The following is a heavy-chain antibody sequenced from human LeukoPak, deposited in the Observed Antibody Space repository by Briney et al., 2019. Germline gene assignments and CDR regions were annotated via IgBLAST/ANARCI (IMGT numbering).Heavy chain of an antibody. Sequence: SETLYLTCTVSGGSISSSSYYWGWIRQPPGKGLEWIGSIYYSGSTYYNPSLKSRVTISVDTSKNQFSLKLSSVTAAHTAGYYCARREFRFLGWLGKEYYYMDVLGKGTTVTVSS. V-gene: IGHV4-39*01. D-gene: IGHD3-3*01. J-gene: IGHJ6*03. CDR3: ARREFRFLGWLGKEYYYMDV. CDR1: GGSISSSSYY. CDR2: IYYSGST.